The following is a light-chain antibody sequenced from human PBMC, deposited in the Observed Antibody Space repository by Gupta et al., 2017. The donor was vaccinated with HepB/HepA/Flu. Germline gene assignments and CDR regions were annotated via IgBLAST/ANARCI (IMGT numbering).Light chain of an antibody. J-gene: IGKJ4*01. CDR1: LTIDTW. CDR2: KAS. CDR3: QQDKTYPFT. V-gene: IGKV1-5*03. Sequence: DIQMTQSPSTLSASVGDRVTITCRASLTIDTWMAWYQQQPGKAPRLIIYKASIVHSGVPSRFSGSASGTEFILTISILHPDDFATYYCQQDKTYPFTFGGGTVLETK.